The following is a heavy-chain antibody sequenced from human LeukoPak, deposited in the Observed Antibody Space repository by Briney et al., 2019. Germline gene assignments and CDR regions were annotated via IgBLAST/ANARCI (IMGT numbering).Heavy chain of an antibody. CDR3: ATNRFGQYYYGSGSPDY. Sequence: ASVTVSCKVSGYTLTELSMHWVRQAPGKGLEWMGGFYPEDGETIYAQKFQGRVTMTEDTSTDTAYMELSSLRSEDTAVYYCATNRFGQYYYGSGSPDYWGQGTLVTVSS. D-gene: IGHD3-10*01. CDR1: GYTLTELS. J-gene: IGHJ4*02. V-gene: IGHV1-24*01. CDR2: FYPEDGET.